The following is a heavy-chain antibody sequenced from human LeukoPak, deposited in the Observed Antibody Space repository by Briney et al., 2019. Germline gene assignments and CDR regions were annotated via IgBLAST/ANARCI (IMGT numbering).Heavy chain of an antibody. CDR1: GFIFIDYS. V-gene: IGHV3-48*01. J-gene: IGHJ4*01. Sequence: GGSLRLSCAASGFIFIDYSINWVSQAPGKGLEWISYIGISSGNTKYADSVKGRFTISRDKARNSLYLQMNSLRVEDTAVYYCARDHRYAFDNWGHGTLVTVSS. CDR2: IGISSGNT. CDR3: ARDHRYAFDN. D-gene: IGHD5-12*01.